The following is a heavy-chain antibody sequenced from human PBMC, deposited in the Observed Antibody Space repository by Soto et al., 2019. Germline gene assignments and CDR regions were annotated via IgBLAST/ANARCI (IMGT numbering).Heavy chain of an antibody. V-gene: IGHV3-11*04. CDR1: GFTYSDYY. CDR2: ISSSGSTI. J-gene: IGHJ4*02. D-gene: IGHD6-19*01. CDR3: AREQQWLVGTSVNFDY. Sequence: NPGGSLRLSCAASGFTYSDYYMSWIRQATGKGLEWVSYISSSGSTIYYADSVKGRFTISRDNAKNSLYLQMNSLRAEDTAVYYCAREQQWLVGTSVNFDYWGQGTLVTVSS.